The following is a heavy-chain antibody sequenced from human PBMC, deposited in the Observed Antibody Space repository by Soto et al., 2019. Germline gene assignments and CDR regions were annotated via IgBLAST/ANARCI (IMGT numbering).Heavy chain of an antibody. CDR3: VEPPKPHIVVLPVTI. D-gene: IGHD2-2*01. V-gene: IGHV3-30*18. CDR1: GFTFSSYG. Sequence: LRLSCAASGFTFSSYGMHWVRQAPGKGLEWVAVISFDGNTKYYADSVKGRFTISRDNSKNTLWLQMNSLRDDDTAVYYCVEPPKPHIVVLPVTIWGQGSLVTVSS. J-gene: IGHJ4*02. CDR2: ISFDGNTK.